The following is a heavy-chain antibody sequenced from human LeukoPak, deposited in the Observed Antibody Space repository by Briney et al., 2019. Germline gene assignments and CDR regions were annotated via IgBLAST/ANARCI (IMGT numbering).Heavy chain of an antibody. CDR1: GGTFRIYA. D-gene: IGHD6-13*01. CDR2: IIPIFGTA. CDR3: ARFSSWYKDEYFQY. Sequence: AVKGASKAPGGTFRIYASRWVRRAPGQGGGWMGRIIPIFGTATYAQKFQGRVTITADKSTSTAYMELSSLRSEDTAVYSCARFSSWYKDEYFQYWGQGTLVTVSS. J-gene: IGHJ1*01. V-gene: IGHV1-69*06.